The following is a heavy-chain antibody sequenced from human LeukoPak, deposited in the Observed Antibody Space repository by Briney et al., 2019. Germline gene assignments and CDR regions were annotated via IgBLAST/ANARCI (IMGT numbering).Heavy chain of an antibody. D-gene: IGHD3-9*01. CDR3: ARRQFYYDILTGYSGYYHYGMDV. V-gene: IGHV4-34*01. J-gene: IGHJ6*02. CDR1: GGSFSGYY. Sequence: SETLSLTCAVYGGSFSGYYWSWIRQPPGKGLEWIGEINHSGSTNYNPSLKSRVAISVDTSKNQFSLKLSSVTAADTAVYYCARRQFYYDILTGYSGYYHYGMDVWGQGTTVTVSS. CDR2: INHSGST.